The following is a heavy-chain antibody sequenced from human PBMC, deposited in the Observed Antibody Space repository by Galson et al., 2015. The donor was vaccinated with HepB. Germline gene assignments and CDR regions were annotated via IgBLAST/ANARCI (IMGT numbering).Heavy chain of an antibody. Sequence: SVKVSCKASGYTFTSYDINWVRQATGQGLEWMGWMNANSGNTGYAQKFQGRVTMTRNTSISTAYMELSSLRSEDTAVYYCATWNSYYYYMDVWGEGTTVTVSS. J-gene: IGHJ6*03. CDR3: ATWNSYYYYMDV. V-gene: IGHV1-8*01. D-gene: IGHD1-1*01. CDR1: GYTFTSYD. CDR2: MNANSGNT.